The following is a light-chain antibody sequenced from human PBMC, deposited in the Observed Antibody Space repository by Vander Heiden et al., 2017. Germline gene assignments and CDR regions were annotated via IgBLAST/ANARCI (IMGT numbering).Light chain of an antibody. CDR3: QSYDSSLSGSRV. CDR1: SSNIGAGYD. J-gene: IGLJ3*02. Sequence: QSVLTQPPSVSGAPGQRVTISYTGSSSNIGAGYDVHWYQQLPGTAPKLLIHGNSNRPSGVPDRFSGSKSGTSASLAITGLQAEDEADYYCQSYDSSLSGSRVFGGGTKLTVL. V-gene: IGLV1-40*01. CDR2: GNS.